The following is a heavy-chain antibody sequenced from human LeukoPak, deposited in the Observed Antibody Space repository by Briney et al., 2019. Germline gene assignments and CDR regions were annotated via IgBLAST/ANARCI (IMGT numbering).Heavy chain of an antibody. CDR3: ARESSLQPYYYYYMDV. Sequence: ASVKVSCKASGYTFTSYAMHWVRQAPGQRLEWMGWINAGNGNTKYSQKFQGRVTITRNTSISTAYMELSSLRSEDTAVYYCARESSLQPYYYYYMDVWGKGTTVTVSS. CDR2: INAGNGNT. CDR1: GYTFTSYA. V-gene: IGHV1-3*01. J-gene: IGHJ6*03. D-gene: IGHD4-11*01.